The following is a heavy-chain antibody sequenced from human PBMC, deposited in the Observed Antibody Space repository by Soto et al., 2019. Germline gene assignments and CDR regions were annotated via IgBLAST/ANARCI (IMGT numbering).Heavy chain of an antibody. Sequence: SETLSLTCTVSGGSISSSSYYWGWIRQPPGKGLEWIGSIYYSGSTYYNPSLKSRVTISVDTSKNQFSLKLSSVTAADTAVYYCARQQYPIIDYWGQGTLVTVSS. CDR2: IYYSGST. V-gene: IGHV4-39*01. CDR3: ARQQYPIIDY. D-gene: IGHD2-2*01. CDR1: GGSISSSSYY. J-gene: IGHJ4*02.